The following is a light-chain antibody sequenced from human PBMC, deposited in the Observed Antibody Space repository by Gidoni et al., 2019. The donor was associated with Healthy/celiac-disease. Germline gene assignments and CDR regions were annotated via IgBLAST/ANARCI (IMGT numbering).Light chain of an antibody. CDR3: QQYNNWPPLP. Sequence: EIVITQSPATLSVSPGERATLSCRASRSVSSNLAWYQQKPGQAPRLLIYGASTRATGLPARFSGSGSGTEFTLTISSLQSEDFAVYYCQQYNNWPPLPFGGGTKVEIK. V-gene: IGKV3-15*01. J-gene: IGKJ4*01. CDR1: RSVSSN. CDR2: GAS.